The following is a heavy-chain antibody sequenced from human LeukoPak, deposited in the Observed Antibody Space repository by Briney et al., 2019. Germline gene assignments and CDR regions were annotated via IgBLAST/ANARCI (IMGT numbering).Heavy chain of an antibody. D-gene: IGHD2-2*02. J-gene: IGHJ6*02. Sequence: GEALKISCQGSGCSFLDYWMGWVRQTPGKGPELMGLIFPHDSDIKYSPSFQGQVTISVDKSISSAYVQWGSLKASDTAMYYCARFGIRGCISNTKCYTSFFYYGMDVWGQGTTVTVSS. CDR2: IFPHDSDI. CDR1: GCSFLDYW. CDR3: ARFGIRGCISNTKCYTSFFYYGMDV. V-gene: IGHV5-51*01.